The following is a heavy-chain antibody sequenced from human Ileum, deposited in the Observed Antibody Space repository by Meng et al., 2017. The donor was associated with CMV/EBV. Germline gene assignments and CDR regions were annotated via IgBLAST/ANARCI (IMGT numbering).Heavy chain of an antibody. Sequence: TLSLTCAVYGGSFNGYFWTWIRQPPGKGLEWVGQINHSGTINYNPSLKSRLTLSVDPSKNQFSLRLGSVTAADTAMYYCARGAYYLYWSQGGLVTVSS. J-gene: IGHJ4*02. V-gene: IGHV4-34*01. D-gene: IGHD2/OR15-2a*01. CDR2: INHSGTI. CDR1: GGSFNGYF. CDR3: ARGAYYLY.